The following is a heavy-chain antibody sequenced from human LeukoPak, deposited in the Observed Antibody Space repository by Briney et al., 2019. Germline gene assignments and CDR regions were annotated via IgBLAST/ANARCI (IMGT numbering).Heavy chain of an antibody. D-gene: IGHD4-17*01. V-gene: IGHV3-21*04. CDR3: ARDTGYGDSIDY. CDR2: ISSGSSYI. CDR1: GFTLSSYS. J-gene: IGHJ4*02. Sequence: GGSLRLSCAASGFTLSSYSMNWVRQAPGKGLEWVSSISSGSSYIYYADSVKGRFTLSRDNAKNSLYLQMNSLRAEDTAVYYCARDTGYGDSIDYWGQGTLVTVSS.